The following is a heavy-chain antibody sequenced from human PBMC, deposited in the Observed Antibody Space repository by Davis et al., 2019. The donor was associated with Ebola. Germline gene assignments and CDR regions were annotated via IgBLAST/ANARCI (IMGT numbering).Heavy chain of an antibody. J-gene: IGHJ6*02. Sequence: GESLKISCAASGFTFSSYGMHWVRQAPGKGLEWVAVIWYDGSNKYYAHSVKGRFTISRDNSKNTLYLQMNSLRAEDTAVYYCARRALLWFGEGYYGMDVWGQGTTVTVSS. D-gene: IGHD3-10*01. CDR2: IWYDGSNK. CDR1: GFTFSSYG. V-gene: IGHV3-33*01. CDR3: ARRALLWFGEGYYGMDV.